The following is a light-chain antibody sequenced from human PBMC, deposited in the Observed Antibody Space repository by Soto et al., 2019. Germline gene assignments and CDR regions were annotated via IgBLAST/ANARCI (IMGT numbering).Light chain of an antibody. CDR1: QGSSSA. CDR2: DAS. J-gene: IGKJ4*01. V-gene: IGKV1-13*02. Sequence: AIQLTQSPSSLSASVGDRVTITCRASQGSSSALAWYQHKPGKAPKLLIYDASSLESVVPSRFSGSGSGTDFTLNILNLKTEDFATYYCQHFKSYPLTFGGGTKVAIK. CDR3: QHFKSYPLT.